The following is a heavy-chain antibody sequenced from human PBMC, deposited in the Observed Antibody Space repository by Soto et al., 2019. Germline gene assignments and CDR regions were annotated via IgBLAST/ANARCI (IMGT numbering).Heavy chain of an antibody. CDR1: GGSISCGDYY. J-gene: IGHJ4*02. V-gene: IGHV4-30-4*01. CDR2: IYYTGTT. D-gene: IGHD3-22*01. Sequence: QVQLQESGPGLVKPSETLSLTCTVSGGSISCGDYYWTWIRQSPGKGPEWIGNIYYTGTTYSNPSLKRRVPISVDTSNNQFSLSLNSVTATDTAVYYCARGMGMIRRHDSWGQGTLVIVST. CDR3: ARGMGMIRRHDS.